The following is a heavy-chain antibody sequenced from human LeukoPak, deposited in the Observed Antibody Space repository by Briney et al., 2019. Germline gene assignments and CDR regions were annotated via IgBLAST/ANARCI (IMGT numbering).Heavy chain of an antibody. CDR3: ARDEHIVVVPAAPDYGMDV. Sequence: GASVKVSCKASGYTFTSYGISWVRQAPGQGLESIGWISAYNGNTNYAQKLQGRVTMTTDTSTSTAYMELRSLRSDDTAVYYCARDEHIVVVPAAPDYGMDVWGQGTTVTVSS. V-gene: IGHV1-18*01. J-gene: IGHJ6*02. D-gene: IGHD2-2*01. CDR2: ISAYNGNT. CDR1: GYTFTSYG.